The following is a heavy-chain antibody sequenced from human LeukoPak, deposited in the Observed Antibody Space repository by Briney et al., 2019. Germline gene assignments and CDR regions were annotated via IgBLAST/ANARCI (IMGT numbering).Heavy chain of an antibody. Sequence: SETLSLTCTVSGGSISSYYWNWIRQPPGKGLEWIGYVYYSGSTNYNPSLKSRVAISVDTSKHQFSLKLNSVTAADTAVYYCARHKFAWLSIDYYYYGMDVWGQGPTVTVSS. CDR3: ARHKFAWLSIDYYYYGMDV. D-gene: IGHD3-9*01. CDR1: GGSISSYY. CDR2: VYYSGST. J-gene: IGHJ6*02. V-gene: IGHV4-59*08.